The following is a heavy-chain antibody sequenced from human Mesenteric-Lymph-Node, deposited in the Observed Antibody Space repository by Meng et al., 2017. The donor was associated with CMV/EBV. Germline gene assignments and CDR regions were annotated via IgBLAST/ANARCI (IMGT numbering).Heavy chain of an antibody. CDR3: SRDPRMFYFALGDYGMDV. Sequence: GESLKISCAASGFTVNDNYMRWVRQAPGKGLEWVSVIFSGGATYYSDSVKGRFTISRDNSKNTVYLHMNYLRPEDTAVYYCSRDPRMFYFALGDYGMDVWGQGTTVTVSS. CDR2: IFSGGAT. V-gene: IGHV3-66*02. J-gene: IGHJ6*02. D-gene: IGHD3-16*01. CDR1: GFTVNDNY.